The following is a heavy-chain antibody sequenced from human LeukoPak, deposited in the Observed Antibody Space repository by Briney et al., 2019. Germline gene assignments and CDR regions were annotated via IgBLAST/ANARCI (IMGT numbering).Heavy chain of an antibody. CDR2: INAYNGNT. Sequence: ASVKVSCKASGYTFTSYGISWVRQAPGQGLEWMGWINAYNGNTNYAQKLQGRVTMTTDTSTSTAYMELRSLRSDDTAVYYCARDTRPEIGGFLNWFDPWGQGTLVTVSS. CDR3: ARDTRPEIGGFLNWFDP. D-gene: IGHD6-6*01. V-gene: IGHV1-18*01. CDR1: GYTFTSYG. J-gene: IGHJ5*02.